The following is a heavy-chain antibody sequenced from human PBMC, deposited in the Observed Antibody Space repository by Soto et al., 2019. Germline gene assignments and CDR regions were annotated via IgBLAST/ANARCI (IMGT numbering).Heavy chain of an antibody. D-gene: IGHD6-19*01. CDR2: ITSGGST. CDR1: GFTFSSYA. V-gene: IGHV3-23*01. J-gene: IGHJ4*02. CDR3: AKRLGYSSAWYYFDN. Sequence: EVPLLESGGDLVQPGGSLRLSCAASGFTFSSYAMSWVRQAPGKGLEWVSAITSGGSTYDADSVKGRFTISRDNSKNTLYLQMNSLRAEDTAVYYCAKRLGYSSAWYYFDNWGRGTQVTVSS.